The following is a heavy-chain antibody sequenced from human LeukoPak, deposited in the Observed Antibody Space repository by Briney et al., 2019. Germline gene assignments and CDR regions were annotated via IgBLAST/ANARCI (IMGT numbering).Heavy chain of an antibody. CDR3: ARTYYDFWSGTFDP. D-gene: IGHD3-3*01. J-gene: IGHJ5*02. Sequence: SETLSLTCTVSGGSVSSGSFYWSWIRQPPGKGLECIGDIYYSGNINYSPSLKSRVTISVDASKDQFSLRLSSVTAADTAVYYCARTYYDFWSGTFDPWGQGTLVTVSS. CDR2: IYYSGNI. V-gene: IGHV4-61*01. CDR1: GGSVSSGSFY.